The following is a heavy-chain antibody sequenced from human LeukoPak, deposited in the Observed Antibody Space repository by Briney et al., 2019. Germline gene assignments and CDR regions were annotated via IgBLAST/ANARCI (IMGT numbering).Heavy chain of an antibody. D-gene: IGHD1-26*01. CDR1: GFTVSNNY. J-gene: IGHJ4*02. CDR2: IYAGGST. V-gene: IGHV3-53*05. Sequence: PGGSPRLSCAASGFTVSNNYMSWVRQAPGKGLEWVSVIYAGGSTYYPDSVKGRFTISRDNSKNTLYLQMDSLRSEDTAVYYCATNGYSGTYNRYFDSWGQGTLVTVSS. CDR3: ATNGYSGTYNRYFDS.